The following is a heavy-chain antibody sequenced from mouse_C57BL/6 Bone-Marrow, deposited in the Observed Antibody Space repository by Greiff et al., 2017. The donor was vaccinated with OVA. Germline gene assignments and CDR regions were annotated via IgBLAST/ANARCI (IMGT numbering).Heavy chain of an antibody. J-gene: IGHJ4*01. CDR1: GFTFSDFY. Sequence: EVKLVESGGGLVQSGRSLRLSCATSGFTFSDFYMEWVRQAPGKGLEWIAASRNKANDYTTEYSASVKGRFIVSRDTSQSILYLQMNALRAEDTAIYYCARDAPYYGSRDAMDYWGQGTSVTVSS. CDR2: SRNKANDYTT. CDR3: ARDAPYYGSRDAMDY. V-gene: IGHV7-1*01. D-gene: IGHD1-1*01.